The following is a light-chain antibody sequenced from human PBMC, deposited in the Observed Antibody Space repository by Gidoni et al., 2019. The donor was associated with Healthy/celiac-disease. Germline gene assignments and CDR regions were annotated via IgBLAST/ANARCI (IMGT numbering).Light chain of an antibody. V-gene: IGKV3-20*01. CDR1: QSVSSSY. Sequence: EIVLTQSPGTLSLSPGERATLSCRASQSVSSSYLAWYQQKPGQAPRLLIYGASSRATGIPDSFSGSGSGTDFTLTISRREPEDFAVYYCQQFRTFGQGTKVEIK. CDR3: QQFRT. CDR2: GAS. J-gene: IGKJ1*01.